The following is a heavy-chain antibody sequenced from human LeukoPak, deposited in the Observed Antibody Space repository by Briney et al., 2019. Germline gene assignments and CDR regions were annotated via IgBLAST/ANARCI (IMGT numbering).Heavy chain of an antibody. CDR3: TREGGYSYGYEDY. CDR1: GFTFGDYA. V-gene: IGHV3-49*04. Sequence: GGSLRLSCTASGFTFGDYAMSWVRQAPGKGLEWVGFIRSKAYGGTTEYAASVKGRFTISRDDSKSIAYLQMNSLKTEDTAVYYCTREGGYSYGYEDYWGQGTLVTVSS. D-gene: IGHD5-18*01. CDR2: IRSKAYGGTT. J-gene: IGHJ4*02.